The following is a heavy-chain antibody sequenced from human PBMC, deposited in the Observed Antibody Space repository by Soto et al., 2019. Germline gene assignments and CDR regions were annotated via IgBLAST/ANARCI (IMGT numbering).Heavy chain of an antibody. Sequence: GGSLRLSCAASGFTFSSYWMSWVRQAPGKGLEWVANIKQDGSEKYYVDSVKGRFTISRDNAKNSLYLQMNSLRAEDTAVYYCARDPQKVYFSYYGMDVWGQGTTVTVSS. CDR2: IKQDGSEK. CDR3: ARDPQKVYFSYYGMDV. CDR1: GFTFSSYW. J-gene: IGHJ6*02. V-gene: IGHV3-7*05.